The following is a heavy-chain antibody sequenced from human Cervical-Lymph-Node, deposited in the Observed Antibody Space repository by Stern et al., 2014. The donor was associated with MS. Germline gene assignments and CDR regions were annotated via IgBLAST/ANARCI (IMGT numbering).Heavy chain of an antibody. D-gene: IGHD5-12*01. CDR2: INADHGTT. CDR1: GYTFTSFA. J-gene: IGHJ4*02. CDR3: ASGYLFDY. V-gene: IGHV1-3*01. Sequence: VQLLQSGAEVKKPGASVKVSCKASGYTFTSFAMHWVRQAPGQRLEWMGGINADHGTTKYSQEFHGRATITRDTSASTSYMLKSSLRSEDTAVYYCASGYLFDYWGQGTLVTVSS.